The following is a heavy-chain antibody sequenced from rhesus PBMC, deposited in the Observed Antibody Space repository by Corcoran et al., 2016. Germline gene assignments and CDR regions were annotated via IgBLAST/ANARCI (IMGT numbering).Heavy chain of an antibody. CDR1: GYTFTDYY. CDR3: ARDQGSWNNGGLDS. D-gene: IGHD1-20*01. J-gene: IGHJ6*01. Sequence: QVQLVQSGAEVKKPGSSVKVSCKASGYTFTDYYMHWVRQDPRKGLEWMGWINPYKGNTKNAQKLQGRVTMTRETSTSTAYMELSSLRSEDTAVYYCARDQGSWNNGGLDSWGQGVVVTVSS. CDR2: INPYKGNT. V-gene: IGHV1S2*01.